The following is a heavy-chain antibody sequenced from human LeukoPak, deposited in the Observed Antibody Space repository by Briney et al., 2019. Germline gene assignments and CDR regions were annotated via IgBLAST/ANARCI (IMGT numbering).Heavy chain of an antibody. CDR2: INHSRST. CDR1: GGSFSGFY. V-gene: IGHV4-34*01. CDR3: ARVPKYFDL. J-gene: IGHJ2*01. Sequence: PSETLSLTCAVYGGSFSGFYWTWIRQPPGKGLEWIGQINHSRSTHYNPSLKSRVTISVDTSKNQFYLKLSSVTAADTAVYYCARVPKYFDLWGRGTLVTVSS.